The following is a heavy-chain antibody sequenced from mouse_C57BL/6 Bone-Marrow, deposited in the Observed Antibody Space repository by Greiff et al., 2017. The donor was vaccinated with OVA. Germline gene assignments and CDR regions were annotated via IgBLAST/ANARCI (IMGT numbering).Heavy chain of an antibody. V-gene: IGHV8-12*01. J-gene: IGHJ4*01. CDR2: IYWDDDK. CDR1: GFSLSTSGMG. CDR3: ARREGYYGSSYDYYAMDY. D-gene: IGHD1-1*01. Sequence: QVTLKVSGPGILQSSQTLSLTCSFSGFSLSTSGMGVSWIRQPSGKGLEWLAHIYWDDDKRYNPSLKSRLTISKDTSRNQVFLKITSVDTADTATYYCARREGYYGSSYDYYAMDYWGQGTSVTVSS.